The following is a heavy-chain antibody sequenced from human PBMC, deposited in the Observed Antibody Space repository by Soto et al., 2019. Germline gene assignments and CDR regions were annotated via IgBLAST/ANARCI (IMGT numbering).Heavy chain of an antibody. V-gene: IGHV1-69*06. CDR1: GGTFSSYA. J-gene: IGHJ6*02. Sequence: VASVKVSCKASGGTFSSYAISWVRQAPGQGLEWMGGIIPIFGTANYAQKFQGRVTITADKSTSTAYMELSSLRSEDTAVYYCARGRCGCPRYGIDVWGQGPMVTVFS. CDR3: ARGRCGCPRYGIDV. CDR2: IIPIFGTA. D-gene: IGHD6-19*01.